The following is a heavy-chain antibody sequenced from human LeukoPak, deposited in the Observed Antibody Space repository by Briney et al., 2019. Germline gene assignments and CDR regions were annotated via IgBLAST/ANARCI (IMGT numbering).Heavy chain of an antibody. CDR1: GFTFSSYA. CDR3: ARGGSSSTRRGNWFDP. V-gene: IGHV3-30*04. CDR2: ISYDGSNK. Sequence: GGSLRLSCAASGFTFSSYAMHWVRQAPDKGLEWVAVISYDGSNKYYADSVKGRFTISRDNSKNTLYLQMNSLRAEDTAVYYCARGGSSSTRRGNWFDPWGQGTLVTVSS. D-gene: IGHD6-6*01. J-gene: IGHJ5*02.